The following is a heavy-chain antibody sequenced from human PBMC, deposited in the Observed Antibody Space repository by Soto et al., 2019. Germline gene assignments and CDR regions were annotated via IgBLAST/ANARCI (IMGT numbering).Heavy chain of an antibody. CDR2: ISAYNGNT. D-gene: IGHD3-22*01. J-gene: IGHJ5*02. CDR3: ARVLQGSRTRDRWFDP. CDR1: GYTFTIYG. V-gene: IGHV1-18*01. Sequence: ASVKVACKASGYTFTIYGISWVRQAPGQGLEWMGWISAYNGNTNYAQTLQGRVTMTTDTSTSTAYMELRSLRSDDTAVYYCARVLQGSRTRDRWFDPWGQGTLVTVSS.